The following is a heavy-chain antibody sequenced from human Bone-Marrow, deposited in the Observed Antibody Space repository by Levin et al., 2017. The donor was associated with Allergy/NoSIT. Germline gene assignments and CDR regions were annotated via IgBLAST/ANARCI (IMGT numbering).Heavy chain of an antibody. CDR1: GFTFSSYA. V-gene: IGHV3-64D*06. D-gene: IGHD6-19*01. CDR2: ISDNGITT. J-gene: IGHJ4*02. CDR3: AKEYSSGYWWPMDY. Sequence: HPGGSLRLSCSASGFTFSSYAMHWVRQAPGKGLEYVSAISDNGITTYYADSVKGRFTLSRDNSKNTLYLQMNSLSAQDTAVYYCAKEYSSGYWWPMDYWGQGALVTVSS.